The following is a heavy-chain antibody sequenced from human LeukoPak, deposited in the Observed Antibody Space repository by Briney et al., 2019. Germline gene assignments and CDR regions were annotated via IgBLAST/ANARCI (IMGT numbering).Heavy chain of an antibody. CDR2: IHNSGRT. CDR3: ARHDTISSESYFDY. CDR1: GGSVGSYQ. Sequence: PSETLFLTCSVYGGSVGSYQWSSVRQSPGKGLEWIGYIHNSGRTNYDPSLKSRVTGFVDTSKNQVSLRLSSVPAADRAVDYCARHDTISSESYFDYWGQGALVTVSS. V-gene: IGHV4-59*08. D-gene: IGHD1-26*01. J-gene: IGHJ4*02.